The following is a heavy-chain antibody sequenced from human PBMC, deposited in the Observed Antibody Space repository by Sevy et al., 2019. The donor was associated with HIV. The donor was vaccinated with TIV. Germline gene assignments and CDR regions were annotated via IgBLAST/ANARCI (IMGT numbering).Heavy chain of an antibody. CDR2: ISYDGSNK. Sequence: RGSLRLSCAASGFTFSSYGMHWVRQAPGKGLEWVAVISYDGSNKYYADSVKGRFTISRDNSKNTLYLQMNSLRAEDTAVYYCAKDQGTMVRGVILPSYYYGMDVWGQGTTVTVSS. D-gene: IGHD3-10*01. CDR3: AKDQGTMVRGVILPSYYYGMDV. CDR1: GFTFSSYG. V-gene: IGHV3-30*18. J-gene: IGHJ6*02.